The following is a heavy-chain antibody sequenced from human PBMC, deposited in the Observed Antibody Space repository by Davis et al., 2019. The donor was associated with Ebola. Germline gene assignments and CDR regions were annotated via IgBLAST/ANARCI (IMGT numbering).Heavy chain of an antibody. CDR1: GVTFRSNW. D-gene: IGHD3-16*01. CDR3: ATDPYGGNPQSADY. Sequence: HTGGSLRLSCAASGVTFRSNWMQWVRQAPGKGLVWVSRINSDGSFTSYADSVKGRFTISRDNAKDTLCLQMNSLRADDTAVYYCATDPYGGNPQSADYWGQGSLVTVSS. CDR2: INSDGSFT. J-gene: IGHJ4*02. V-gene: IGHV3-74*01.